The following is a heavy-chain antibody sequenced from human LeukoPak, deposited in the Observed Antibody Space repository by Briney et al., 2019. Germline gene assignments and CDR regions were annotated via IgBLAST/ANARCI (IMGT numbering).Heavy chain of an antibody. Sequence: SETLSLTCTVSGGSISSSSYYWGWIRQPPGKGLEWIGSIYYSGSTYYNPSLKSRVTISVDTSKNQFSLKLSSVTAADTAVYYCARHVQGYLRNFDYWGQGTLVTVSS. CDR3: ARHVQGYLRNFDY. CDR2: IYYSGST. V-gene: IGHV4-39*01. CDR1: GGSISSSSYY. J-gene: IGHJ4*02. D-gene: IGHD1-26*01.